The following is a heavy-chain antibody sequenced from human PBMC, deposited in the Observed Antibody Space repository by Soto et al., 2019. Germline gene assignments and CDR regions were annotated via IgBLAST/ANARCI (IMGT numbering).Heavy chain of an antibody. CDR2: ITGSGGSA. V-gene: IGHV3-23*01. CDR3: ARDMADHGYSGYDYENYFDY. D-gene: IGHD5-12*01. Sequence: GGSLRLSCAASGFTFSNYAMTWVRQAPGKGLEWVSAITGSGGSAYYADSVKGRFTISRDNSKNTLYLQMNSLRAEDTAVYYCARDMADHGYSGYDYENYFDYWGQGTLVTVSS. J-gene: IGHJ4*02. CDR1: GFTFSNYA.